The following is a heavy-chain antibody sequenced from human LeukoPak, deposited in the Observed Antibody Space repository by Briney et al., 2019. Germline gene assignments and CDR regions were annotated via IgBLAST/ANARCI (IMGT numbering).Heavy chain of an antibody. J-gene: IGHJ6*03. CDR3: ARGGMGITIFGVVGSRYYYYMDV. Sequence: SETLSLTCAVYGGSFTDYYWNWIRQPPGKGLEWIGEINHSGITHYNPSLKSRVTISADTSKNQFSLKLNSVTAADTAVYYCARGGMGITIFGVVGSRYYYYMDVWGKGTTVTVSS. CDR2: INHSGIT. V-gene: IGHV4-34*01. CDR1: GGSFTDYY. D-gene: IGHD3-3*01.